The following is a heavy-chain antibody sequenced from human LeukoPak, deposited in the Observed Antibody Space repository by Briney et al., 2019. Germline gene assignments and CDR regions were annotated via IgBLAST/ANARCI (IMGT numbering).Heavy chain of an antibody. Sequence: GGSLRLSCAASGFTVSSNYMSWVRQAPGKGLEWASVIYSGGSTYYADSVKGRFTISRDNSKNTLYLQMNSLRAEDTAVYYCARDPGRYYYYYGMDVWGQGTTVTVSS. CDR1: GFTVSSNY. J-gene: IGHJ6*02. CDR3: ARDPGRYYYYYGMDV. D-gene: IGHD1-14*01. V-gene: IGHV3-66*01. CDR2: IYSGGST.